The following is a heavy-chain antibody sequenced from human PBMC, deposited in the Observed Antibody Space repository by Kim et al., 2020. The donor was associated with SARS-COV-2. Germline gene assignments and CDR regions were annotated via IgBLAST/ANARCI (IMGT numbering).Heavy chain of an antibody. J-gene: IGHJ4*02. Sequence: SETLSLTCTVSGGSISSYYWSWIRQPPGKGLEWIWHIYYSGSTNYNPSLKSRVTISVDTSKNQFSLKLSYVTAADTAVYYCAAHLYSSGWHFYYCGQGNL. D-gene: IGHD6-19*01. V-gene: IGHV4-59*01. CDR3: AAHLYSSGWHFYY. CDR1: GGSISSYY. CDR2: IYYSGST.